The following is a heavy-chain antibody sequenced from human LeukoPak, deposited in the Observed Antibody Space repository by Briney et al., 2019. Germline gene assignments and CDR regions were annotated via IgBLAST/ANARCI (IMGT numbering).Heavy chain of an antibody. J-gene: IGHJ4*02. CDR2: ISGSGGST. CDR3: AKDATITMIVVVTQGSYYFDY. D-gene: IGHD3-22*01. CDR1: GFTFSSYA. Sequence: GGSLRLSCAASGFTFSSYAMSWVRQAPGKGLEWVSAISGSGGSTCYADSVKGRFTISRDNSKNTLYLQMNSLRAEDTAVYYCAKDATITMIVVVTQGSYYFDYWGQGTLVTVSS. V-gene: IGHV3-23*01.